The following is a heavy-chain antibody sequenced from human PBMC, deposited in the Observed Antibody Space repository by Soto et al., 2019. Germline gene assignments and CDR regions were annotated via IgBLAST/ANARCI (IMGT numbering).Heavy chain of an antibody. V-gene: IGHV3-23*01. Sequence: PGGSLRLSCAASGFTFTSYAMTWVRQAPGKGLEWVSSLSGSGGSTNYADSVKGRFTISRDNSKDTVYLQMNSLRAEDTAVYYWGNEKDFGWGVPNVFYYCGQGT. CDR3: GNEKDFGWGVPNVFYY. CDR2: LSGSGGST. D-gene: IGHD3-10*01. CDR1: GFTFTSYA. J-gene: IGHJ4*01.